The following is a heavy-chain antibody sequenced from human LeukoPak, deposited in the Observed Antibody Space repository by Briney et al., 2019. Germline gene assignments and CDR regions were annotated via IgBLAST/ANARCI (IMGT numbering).Heavy chain of an antibody. D-gene: IGHD4-23*01. Sequence: GGSLRLSCAASGFTFNSYTMSWVRQAPGKGLEWVSAISGSGVITFYADSVKGRFTISRDNSRNTLYLQMNSLRAEDTAVYYCAKERWEQTRDDYFDCWGQGTLVTVSS. CDR1: GFTFNSYT. V-gene: IGHV3-23*01. CDR3: AKERWEQTRDDYFDC. CDR2: ISGSGVIT. J-gene: IGHJ4*02.